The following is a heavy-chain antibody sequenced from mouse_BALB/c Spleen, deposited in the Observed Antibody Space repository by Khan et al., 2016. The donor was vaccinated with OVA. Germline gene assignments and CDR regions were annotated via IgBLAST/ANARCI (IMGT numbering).Heavy chain of an antibody. V-gene: IGHV1-7*01. J-gene: IGHJ2*01. Sequence: QVQLKQSGAEQAKPGASVKMSCKTSGYTFSSYWMHWVKQRPGQGLEWIGYINPTTGYPEYNEKFKDKSTLSVDKSSSTAYMQLNSLASDDSAGYYCARDRFDYWGQGTTLTVSS. CDR3: ARDRFDY. CDR2: INPTTGYP. CDR1: GYTFSSYW.